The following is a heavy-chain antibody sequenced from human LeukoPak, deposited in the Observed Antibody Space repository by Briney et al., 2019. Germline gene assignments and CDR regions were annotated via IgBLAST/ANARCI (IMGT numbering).Heavy chain of an antibody. Sequence: ATVKISCKVSGYTFTDYYMHWVQQAPGKGLEWMGLVDPEGGETIYAEKFQGRVTITADTSTDTAYMELSSLRFEDTAVYYCAALIAAAGHDAFDIWGQGTMVTVSS. CDR2: VDPEGGET. V-gene: IGHV1-69-2*01. CDR3: AALIAAAGHDAFDI. J-gene: IGHJ3*02. D-gene: IGHD6-13*01. CDR1: GYTFTDYY.